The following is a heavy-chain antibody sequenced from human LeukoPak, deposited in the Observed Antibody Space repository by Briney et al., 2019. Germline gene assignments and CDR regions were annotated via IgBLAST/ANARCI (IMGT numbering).Heavy chain of an antibody. D-gene: IGHD2-15*01. CDR1: GFTFSSYA. CDR3: AKALVVVAAMGFDY. CDR2: ISDSGGIT. Sequence: GGSLRLSCAASGFTFSSYAMTWVRQAPGKGLEWVSFISDSGGITYYADSVKGRFTISRDNSKNTLYLQMNSLRAEDTAVYYCAKALVVVAAMGFDYWGQGTLVTVSS. J-gene: IGHJ4*02. V-gene: IGHV3-23*01.